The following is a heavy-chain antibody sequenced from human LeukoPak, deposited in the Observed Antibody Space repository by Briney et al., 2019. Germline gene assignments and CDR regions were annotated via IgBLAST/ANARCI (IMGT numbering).Heavy chain of an antibody. V-gene: IGHV4-59*01. CDR2: IYYSGST. D-gene: IGHD5-12*01. J-gene: IGHJ6*02. CDR1: GGSISSYY. Sequence: SETLSLTCTVSGGSISSYYWSWIRQPPGGGLEWIGYIYYSGSTNYNPSLKRRVTISLDMSKSQFSLKLGSVTAADTAVYYCARSGLDSRYYFGMDVWGQGTTVTVSS. CDR3: ARSGLDSRYYFGMDV.